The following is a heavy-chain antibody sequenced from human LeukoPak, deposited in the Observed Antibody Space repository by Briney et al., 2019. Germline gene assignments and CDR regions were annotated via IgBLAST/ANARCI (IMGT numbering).Heavy chain of an antibody. V-gene: IGHV3-43*02. J-gene: IGHJ5*02. D-gene: IGHD5-12*01. CDR3: AKDRGYEVVFDP. CDR2: ISGDGDRT. CDR1: GFSFSSSW. Sequence: PGGSLRLSCAASGFSFSSSWMHWVRQAPGKGLEWVSLISGDGDRTSYADSVKGRFTIPRDNDKNSLYLQMNSLRIEDTALYYCAKDRGYEVVFDPWGQGTLVAVSS.